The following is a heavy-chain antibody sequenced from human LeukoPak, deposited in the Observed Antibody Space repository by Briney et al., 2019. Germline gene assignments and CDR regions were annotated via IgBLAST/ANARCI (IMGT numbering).Heavy chain of an antibody. CDR3: AREPGTTLDY. CDR2: IYSGGRT. J-gene: IGHJ4*02. V-gene: IGHV3-53*01. D-gene: IGHD1-14*01. CDR1: GFTVSSSY. Sequence: PGGSLRLSCAASGFTVSSSYMSWVRQAPGKGLEWVSVIYSGGRTDYTDSVKGRFTISRDKSKNTLYLQMNGLRVEDTAVYYCAREPGTTLDYLGQGTLVTVSS.